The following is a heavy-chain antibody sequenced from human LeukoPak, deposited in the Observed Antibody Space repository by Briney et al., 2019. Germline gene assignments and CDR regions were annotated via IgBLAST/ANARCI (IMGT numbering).Heavy chain of an antibody. J-gene: IGHJ4*02. D-gene: IGHD5-12*01. V-gene: IGHV5-51*01. CDR3: ARLNSDYDSPFDY. Sequence: GESLKISCKASGYSFSTYWIGWVRQLPGKGLEWMGIIYPDDSDTIYSPSFQGQVTISADKSISTAYLQWSSLKASDIAMYYCARLNSDYDSPFDYWGQGSLVTVSS. CDR2: IYPDDSDT. CDR1: GYSFSTYW.